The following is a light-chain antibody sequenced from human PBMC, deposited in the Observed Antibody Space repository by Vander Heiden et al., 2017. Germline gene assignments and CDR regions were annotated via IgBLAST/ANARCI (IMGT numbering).Light chain of an antibody. CDR3: AAGDDSLNGVI. Sequence: HSVLTQPPSTSGTPGQRVTIACSGSTAKIGSNTENWYQQDPGTAPKLLIYSSNSRPPGVPDRCSGSKSGTSAAMAISGLKAEDEADYYCAAGDDSLNGVIFGGGTKLTVL. CDR1: TAKIGSNT. V-gene: IGLV1-44*01. J-gene: IGLJ2*01. CDR2: SSN.